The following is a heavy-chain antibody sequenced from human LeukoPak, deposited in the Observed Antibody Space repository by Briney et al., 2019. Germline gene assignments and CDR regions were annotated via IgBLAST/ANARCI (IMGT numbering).Heavy chain of an antibody. D-gene: IGHD4-17*01. V-gene: IGHV1-2*02. CDR2: TSPKSGDR. J-gene: IGHJ4*02. CDR3: ARDNYGTLDY. CDR1: GYTFTDYF. Sequence: GASVKVSCKISGYTFTDYFRHWVRQAPGQGLEWMGWTSPKSGDRKCTQKFQGRVTMTRDTSISTVYMELDRLTFDDTAVYFCARDNYGTLDYWGQGSLVTVSS.